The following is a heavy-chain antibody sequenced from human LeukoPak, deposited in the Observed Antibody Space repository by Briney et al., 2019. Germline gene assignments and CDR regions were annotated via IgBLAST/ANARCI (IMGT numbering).Heavy chain of an antibody. CDR3: ARDPGAATALGAFDI. V-gene: IGHV3-30*04. Sequence: GGSLRLSCAASGFTFSIYAMHWVRQAPGKGLEWVAVVSYDGTNKYYADSVKGRLTISRDNSKNTLYLQMNSLRAEDTAVYYCARDPGAATALGAFDIWGQGTMVTVSS. D-gene: IGHD6-13*01. CDR2: VSYDGTNK. CDR1: GFTFSIYA. J-gene: IGHJ3*02.